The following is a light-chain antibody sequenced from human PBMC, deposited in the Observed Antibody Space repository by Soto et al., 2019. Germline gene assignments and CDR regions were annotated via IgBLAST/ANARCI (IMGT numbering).Light chain of an antibody. CDR3: QQYNNWPLT. V-gene: IGKV3-15*01. CDR2: GIS. J-gene: IGKJ4*01. CDR1: QSLTSY. Sequence: EIVMTHSPATLSVSPGETATLSFRASQSLTSYLAWCQQKPDQAPRLLIYGISTRATDIPARFSGSGSGTEFTLTISSLQSEDFAVYYCQQYNNWPLTFGGGTKVDIK.